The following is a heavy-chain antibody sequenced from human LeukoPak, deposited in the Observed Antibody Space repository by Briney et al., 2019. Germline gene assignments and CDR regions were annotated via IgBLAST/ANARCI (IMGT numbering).Heavy chain of an antibody. J-gene: IGHJ2*01. V-gene: IGHV4-4*07. CDR2: IYTSGST. D-gene: IGHD2-15*01. CDR1: GGSISSYY. Sequence: SETLSLTCTVSGGSISSYYWSWIRQPAGMGLEWIGRIYTSGSTNYNPSLKSRVTMSVDTSKNQFSLKLSSVTAADTAVYYCARDGSKDIVVVVAAIYFDLWGRGTLVTVSS. CDR3: ARDGSKDIVVVVAAIYFDL.